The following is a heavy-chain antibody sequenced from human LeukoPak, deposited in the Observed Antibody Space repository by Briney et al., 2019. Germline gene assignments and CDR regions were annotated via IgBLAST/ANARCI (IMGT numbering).Heavy chain of an antibody. CDR2: IKQDESDK. CDR3: ARDSGGALDY. J-gene: IGHJ4*02. Sequence: GGSLRLSCTTSGFNFRAYWMAWVRQAPGKGLEWVANIKQDESDKNYVDSVKGRFTISRDNTKNSLYLQMNSLRAEDTAVYFCARDSGGALDYWGQGILVTVSS. V-gene: IGHV3-7*01. CDR1: GFNFRAYW. D-gene: IGHD3-10*01.